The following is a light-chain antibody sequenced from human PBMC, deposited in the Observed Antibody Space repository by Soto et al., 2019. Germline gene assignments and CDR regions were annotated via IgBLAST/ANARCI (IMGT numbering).Light chain of an antibody. CDR2: DVS. V-gene: IGLV2-14*01. CDR3: RSYTSSSVV. J-gene: IGLJ2*01. CDR1: SSDVGGYNY. Sequence: QSVLTQPASVSGSPGQSITISCTGTSSDVGGYNYVSWYQQHPGTAPKLMIYDVSSRPTGVSNRFSGSKSGNTASLTISGLQAEDEADHYCRSYTSSSVVFGGGTKLTVL.